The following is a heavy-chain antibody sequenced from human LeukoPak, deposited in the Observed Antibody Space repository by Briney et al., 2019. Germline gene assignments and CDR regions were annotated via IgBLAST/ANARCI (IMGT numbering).Heavy chain of an antibody. J-gene: IGHJ6*03. CDR2: IYSGGST. D-gene: IGHD4-23*01. Sequence: TGGSLRLSCAASGFTVSSNYMSWVRQAPGKGLEWVSVIYSGGSTYYADSVKGRFTISRDNSKNTLYLQMNSLRAEDTALYYCARDGDTVLTRGYYYYMDVWGKGTTVTVSS. V-gene: IGHV3-66*01. CDR1: GFTVSSNY. CDR3: ARDGDTVLTRGYYYYMDV.